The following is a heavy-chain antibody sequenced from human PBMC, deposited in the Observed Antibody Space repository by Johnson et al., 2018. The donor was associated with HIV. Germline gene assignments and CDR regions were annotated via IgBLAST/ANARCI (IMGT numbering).Heavy chain of an antibody. V-gene: IGHV3-53*01. CDR1: GFTVSNNF. Sequence: VQLVESGGGLMQPGGSLRLSCVASGFTVSNNFMSWVRQAPGTGLEWVSVLYSGGRTYYTDSVKGRFTISRDTAKNTLYLQMNSLRTEDTALYYCAKDMGRYSGSYGNYDAFDIWGQGTMVTVSS. J-gene: IGHJ3*02. CDR2: LYSGGRT. D-gene: IGHD1-26*01. CDR3: AKDMGRYSGSYGNYDAFDI.